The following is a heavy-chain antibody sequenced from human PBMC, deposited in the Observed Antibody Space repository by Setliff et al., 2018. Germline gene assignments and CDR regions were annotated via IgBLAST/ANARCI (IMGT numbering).Heavy chain of an antibody. CDR1: GGSFSAYY. Sequence: PSETLSLTCTVYGGSFSAYYWSWIRQPPGEGLENIGEIDHSGTTSYNPSLKSRVPISIATSKNQFSLKLSSVTAADTAVYYCARDGPHCVTSSCPGAWFDPWGQGILVTVSS. V-gene: IGHV4-34*01. D-gene: IGHD2-2*01. CDR3: ARDGPHCVTSSCPGAWFDP. CDR2: IDHSGTT. J-gene: IGHJ5*02.